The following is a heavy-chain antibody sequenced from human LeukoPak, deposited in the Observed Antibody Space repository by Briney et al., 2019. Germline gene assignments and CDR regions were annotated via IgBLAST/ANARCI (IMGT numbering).Heavy chain of an antibody. CDR1: GFTFSSYS. J-gene: IGHJ4*02. CDR3: ARATESYDDSSGYYY. D-gene: IGHD3-22*01. V-gene: IGHV3-20*04. Sequence: PGGSLRLSCAASGFTFSSYSMNWVRQAPGKGLEWVSGINWNDGSTDYADSVKGRFTISRDNGKKSLYLQMNSLRVEDTALYYCARATESYDDSSGYYYWGQGTLVTVSS. CDR2: INWNDGST.